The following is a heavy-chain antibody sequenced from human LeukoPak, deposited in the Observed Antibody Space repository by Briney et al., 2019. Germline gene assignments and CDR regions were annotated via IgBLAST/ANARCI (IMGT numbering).Heavy chain of an antibody. CDR1: GLTFSSYG. V-gene: IGHV3-33*01. J-gene: IGHJ4*02. Sequence: PGGSLRLSCAASGLTFSSYGMHWVRQAPGKGLEWVAVIWYDGSNKYYADSVKGRFTISRDNSKNTLYLQMNSLRAEDTAVYYCARDDVVVPAAMRRAGQDEQQPADYWGQGTLVTVSS. CDR3: ARDDVVVPAAMRRAGQDEQQPADY. D-gene: IGHD2-2*01. CDR2: IWYDGSNK.